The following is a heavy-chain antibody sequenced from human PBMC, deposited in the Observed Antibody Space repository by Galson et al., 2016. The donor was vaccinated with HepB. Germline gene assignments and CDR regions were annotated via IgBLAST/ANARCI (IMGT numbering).Heavy chain of an antibody. CDR2: ISDNGGQS. Sequence: SLRLSCAGSGFTFSNYAIHWVRQAPGKGLQFVSAISDNGGQSYYSDSVKGRFTISRDNSKNTMYLQMNSLRGEDTGIYYCVKVAAARLYNWYFDLWGRGTLVTVSS. D-gene: IGHD6-6*01. V-gene: IGHV3-64D*06. CDR3: VKVAAARLYNWYFDL. CDR1: GFTFSNYA. J-gene: IGHJ2*01.